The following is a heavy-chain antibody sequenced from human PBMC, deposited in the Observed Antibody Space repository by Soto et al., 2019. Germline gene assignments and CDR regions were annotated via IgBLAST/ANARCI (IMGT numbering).Heavy chain of an antibody. CDR2: ISYDGSNK. J-gene: IGHJ3*02. D-gene: IGHD5-12*01. CDR3: AKDNGSGCDWLRVGDASDI. V-gene: IGHV3-30*18. CDR1: GFTFSSYG. Sequence: QVQLVESGGGVVQPGRSLRLSCAASGFTFSSYGMHWVRQAPGKALEWVAVISYDGSNKYYADSVKGRLTISRDNSKNTLYLQMNSLRGEDTAVYYCAKDNGSGCDWLRVGDASDIWGQGTMVTVSS.